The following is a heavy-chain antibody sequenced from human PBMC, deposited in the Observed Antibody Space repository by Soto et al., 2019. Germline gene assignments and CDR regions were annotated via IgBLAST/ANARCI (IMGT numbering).Heavy chain of an antibody. CDR2: IIPIFGTA. D-gene: IGHD6-13*01. Sequence: ASVKVSCKASGGTFSSYAISWVRQAPGQGLEWMGGIIPIFGTANYAQKFQGRVTITADESTSTAYMELSSLRSEDTAVYYCARSALPSIAAAGRVSTYYYYYGMDVWG. CDR3: ARSALPSIAAAGRVSTYYYYYGMDV. J-gene: IGHJ6*02. CDR1: GGTFSSYA. V-gene: IGHV1-69*13.